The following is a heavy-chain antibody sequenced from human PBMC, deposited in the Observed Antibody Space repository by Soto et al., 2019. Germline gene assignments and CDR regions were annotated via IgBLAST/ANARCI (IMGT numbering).Heavy chain of an antibody. CDR1: GFTFSDYY. CDR2: ISSSGSTI. Sequence: GGSLRLSCAASGFTFSDYYMSWIRQAPGKGLEWVSYISSSGSTIYYADSVKGRFTISRDNAKNSLYLQMNSLRAEDTAVYYCARDARGPPEYQLLPIYYYYYMDVWGKGTTVTVSS. V-gene: IGHV3-11*01. J-gene: IGHJ6*03. D-gene: IGHD2-2*01. CDR3: ARDARGPPEYQLLPIYYYYYMDV.